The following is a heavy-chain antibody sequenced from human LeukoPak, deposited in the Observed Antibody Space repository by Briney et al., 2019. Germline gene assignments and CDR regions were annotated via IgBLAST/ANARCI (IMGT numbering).Heavy chain of an antibody. CDR1: GGTFSSYA. CDR3: ARSAYLEWLPHPQEYYYYMDV. D-gene: IGHD3-3*01. Sequence: SSVKVSCKSSGGTFSSYANSWVRQAPGQGLEWMGGIIPIFGRANYAQKFQGRVTITTDESTRTAYMELSRLRSEDTAVYYCARSAYLEWLPHPQEYYYYMDVWGKGTTVTVSS. J-gene: IGHJ6*03. CDR2: IIPIFGRA. V-gene: IGHV1-69*05.